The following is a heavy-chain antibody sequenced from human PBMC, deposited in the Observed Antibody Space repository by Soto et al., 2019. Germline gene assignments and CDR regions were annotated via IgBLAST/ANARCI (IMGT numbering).Heavy chain of an antibody. Sequence: ASVKVSCKPSGYSFSNFYVHWVRQAPGQGLEWLGRINPKSGGTSTAQKFQGWVTMTTDTSISTASMELTRLTSDDTAIYYCARGDSTDCSTGVCSFFYNHDMDVWGQGTTVTVSS. D-gene: IGHD2-8*01. CDR2: INPKSGGT. CDR1: GYSFSNFY. CDR3: ARGDSTDCSTGVCSFFYNHDMDV. V-gene: IGHV1-2*04. J-gene: IGHJ6*02.